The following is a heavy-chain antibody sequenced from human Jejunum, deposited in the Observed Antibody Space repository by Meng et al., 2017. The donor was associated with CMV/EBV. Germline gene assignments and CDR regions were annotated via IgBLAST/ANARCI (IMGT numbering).Heavy chain of an antibody. D-gene: IGHD2-15*01. Sequence: LSRAPAGSMFPKYDMNWVRQAPGKGLEWVSGIDDAGTNTHYGDSVKGRFTISRDNSKNTMYLQMNNLRDEDTAVYYCAKGRGSASWGHGTLVTVSS. J-gene: IGHJ4*01. CDR3: AKGRGSAS. CDR2: IDDAGTNT. V-gene: IGHV3-23*03. CDR1: GSMFPKYD.